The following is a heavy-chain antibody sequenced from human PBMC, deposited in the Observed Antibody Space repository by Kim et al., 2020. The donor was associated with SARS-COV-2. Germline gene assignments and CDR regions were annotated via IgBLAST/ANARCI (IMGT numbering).Heavy chain of an antibody. J-gene: IGHJ3*02. CDR3: ARDSTVTTYDAFDI. D-gene: IGHD4-17*01. Sequence: GGSLRLSCAASGFTFSSYAMHWVRQAPGKGLEWVAVISYDGSNKYYADSVKGRFTISRDNSKNTLYLQMNSLRAEDTAVYYCARDSTVTTYDAFDIWGHGTMVTVSS. V-gene: IGHV3-30-3*01. CDR2: ISYDGSNK. CDR1: GFTFSSYA.